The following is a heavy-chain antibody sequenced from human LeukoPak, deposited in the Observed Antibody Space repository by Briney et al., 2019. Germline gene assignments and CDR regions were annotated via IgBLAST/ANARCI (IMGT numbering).Heavy chain of an antibody. CDR1: GVSISNHY. Sequence: SETLSLTCTVSGVSISNHYSSWIRQPPGKGLEWIGYIYYTGNTNYNPSLKSRVTISEDISKNQVSLRLSSVAAADTAVYYCVRHSRVVAFDYWGQGNLVTVSS. CDR3: VRHSRVVAFDY. CDR2: IYYTGNT. V-gene: IGHV4-59*08. J-gene: IGHJ4*02. D-gene: IGHD2-15*01.